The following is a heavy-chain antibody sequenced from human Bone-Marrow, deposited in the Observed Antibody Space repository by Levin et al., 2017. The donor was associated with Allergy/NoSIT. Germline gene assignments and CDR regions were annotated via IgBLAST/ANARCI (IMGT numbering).Heavy chain of an antibody. CDR2: ISYDGHNK. D-gene: IGHD2-15*01. CDR1: GFTFNSYG. V-gene: IGHV3-30*03. CDR3: ARDSGYCSRDACPDWYFDL. J-gene: IGHJ2*01. Sequence: GGSLRLSCEASGFTFNSYGMHWVRQAPGKGLEWVSLISYDGHNKYYVDSVKGRFTISRDSSTNTVYLQMNSLRIDDTAVYYCARDSGYCSRDACPDWYFDLWGRGTLVTVSS.